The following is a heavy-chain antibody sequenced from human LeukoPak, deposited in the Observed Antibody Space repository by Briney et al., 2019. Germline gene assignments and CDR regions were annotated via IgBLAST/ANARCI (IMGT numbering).Heavy chain of an antibody. CDR1: GYTFTGYY. CDR2: INPNSGGT. D-gene: IGHD2-2*01. CDR3: ARVRGVPAAPDY. Sequence: ASVKVSCKASGYTFTGYYMHWVRQAPGQGLEWMGWINPNSGGTNYAQKFQGRVTMTRDTSISTAYMELSRLKASDTAMYYCARVRGVPAAPDYWGQGTLVTVSS. J-gene: IGHJ4*02. V-gene: IGHV1-2*02.